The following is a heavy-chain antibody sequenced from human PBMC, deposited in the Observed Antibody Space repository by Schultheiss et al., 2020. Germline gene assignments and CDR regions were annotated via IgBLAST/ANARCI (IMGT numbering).Heavy chain of an antibody. CDR2: IKHDGSEK. CDR1: GFTFSTYW. J-gene: IGHJ4*02. D-gene: IGHD1-26*01. CDR3: ARSYRRDFDY. Sequence: GGSLRLSCAASGFTFSTYWMTWVRQAPGKGLEWVANIKHDGSEKYYVDSMKGRFTISRDNSKNTLYLQMNSLRAEDTAVYYCARSYRRDFDYWGQGTLVTVSS. V-gene: IGHV3-7*01.